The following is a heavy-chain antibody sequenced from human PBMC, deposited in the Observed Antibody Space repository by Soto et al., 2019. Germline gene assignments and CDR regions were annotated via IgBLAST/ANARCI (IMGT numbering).Heavy chain of an antibody. CDR2: INHSGSA. D-gene: IGHD2-2*01. CDR3: ARLFGCSTTCYFDP. J-gene: IGHJ5*02. V-gene: IGHV4-34*01. CDR1: GGSFSGYI. Sequence: PSETLSLTCDVYGGSFSGYIWTWIRQTPGKGLQWIGQINHSGSANYNPSLKSRVIIPVDTSKNQFSLKLSSVTAADTAVYYCARLFGCSTTCYFDPWGQGTLVTVSS.